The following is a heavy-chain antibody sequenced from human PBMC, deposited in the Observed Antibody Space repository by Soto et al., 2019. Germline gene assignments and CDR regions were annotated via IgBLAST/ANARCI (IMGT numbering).Heavy chain of an antibody. CDR2: INPNSGGT. D-gene: IGHD6-19*01. J-gene: IGHJ4*02. V-gene: IGHV1-2*02. CDR1: GYTFTGYY. Sequence: ASVKVACKASGYTFTGYYMHWVRQAPGQGLEWMGWINPNSGGTNYAQKVQGRVTMTRDTSISTAYMELSRLRSDDTAVYYCATIAVAGAIFDYWGQGTLFTVSS. CDR3: ATIAVAGAIFDY.